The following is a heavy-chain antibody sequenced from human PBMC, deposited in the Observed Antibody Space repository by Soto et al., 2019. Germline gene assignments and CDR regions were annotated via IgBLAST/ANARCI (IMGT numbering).Heavy chain of an antibody. V-gene: IGHV3-30-3*01. CDR3: ARETPPPPTVYFDY. J-gene: IGHJ4*02. CDR2: ISYDGSNK. CDR1: GFTFSSYA. Sequence: GGSLRLSCAASGFTFSSYAMHWVRQAPGKGLEWVAVISYDGSNKYYADSVKGRFTISRDNSKNTLYLQMNSLRAEDTAVYYCARETPPPPTVYFDYWGQGTLVTVSS. D-gene: IGHD4-17*01.